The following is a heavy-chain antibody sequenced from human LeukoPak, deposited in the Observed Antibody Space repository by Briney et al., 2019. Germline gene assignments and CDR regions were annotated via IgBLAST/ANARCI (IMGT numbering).Heavy chain of an antibody. CDR1: GFTFDDYA. V-gene: IGHV3-9*01. D-gene: IGHD2-2*02. CDR3: AKDVYRVAIYYFDY. CDR2: ISWNSGSI. Sequence: SLRLSCAASGFTFDDYAMHWVRQAPGKGLEWVSGISWNSGSIGYADSVKGRFTISRDNAKNSLYLQMNSLRAEDTALYYCAKDVYRVAIYYFDYWGQGTLVTVSS. J-gene: IGHJ4*02.